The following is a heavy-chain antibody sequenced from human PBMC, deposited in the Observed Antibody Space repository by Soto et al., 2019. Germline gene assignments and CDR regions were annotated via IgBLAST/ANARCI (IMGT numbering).Heavy chain of an antibody. J-gene: IGHJ4*02. CDR1: GFTFSSYG. D-gene: IGHD6-25*01. CDR2: ISYDGSNK. Sequence: QVQLVESGGGVVQPGRSLRLSCAASGFTFSSYGMHWVRQAPGKGLEWVAVISYDGSNKYYADSVKGRFTISRDNSKNTRYLQMNSLRAEDTAVYYCAKDLEQRALDYWGQGTLVTVSS. V-gene: IGHV3-30*18. CDR3: AKDLEQRALDY.